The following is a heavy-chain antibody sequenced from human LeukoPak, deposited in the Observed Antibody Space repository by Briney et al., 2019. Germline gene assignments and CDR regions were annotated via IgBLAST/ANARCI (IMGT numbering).Heavy chain of an antibody. Sequence: SQTLSLTCTVSGGSISSGSYYWSWIRQPAGKGLEWIGRIYTSGSTNYNPSLKSRVTISVDTSKNQFSLKLSSVTAADTAVYYCAREGYCSGGSCYSRRDWFDPWGQGTLVTVSS. CDR1: GGSISSGSYY. CDR2: IYTSGST. J-gene: IGHJ5*02. D-gene: IGHD2-15*01. CDR3: AREGYCSGGSCYSRRDWFDP. V-gene: IGHV4-61*02.